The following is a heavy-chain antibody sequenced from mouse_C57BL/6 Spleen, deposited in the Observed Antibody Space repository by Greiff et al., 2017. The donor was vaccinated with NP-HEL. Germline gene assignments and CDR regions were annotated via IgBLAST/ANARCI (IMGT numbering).Heavy chain of an antibody. V-gene: IGHV3-6*01. Sequence: ESGPGLVKPSQSLSLTCSVTGYSITSGYYWNWIRQFPGNKLEWMGYISYDGSNNYNPSLKNRISITRDTSKNQFFLKLNSVTTEDTATYYCAREDEDYYAMDYWGQGTSVTVSS. CDR1: GYSITSGYY. CDR3: AREDEDYYAMDY. CDR2: ISYDGSN. J-gene: IGHJ4*01.